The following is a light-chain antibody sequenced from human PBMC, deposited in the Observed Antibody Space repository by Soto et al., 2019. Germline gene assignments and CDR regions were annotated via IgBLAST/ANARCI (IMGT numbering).Light chain of an antibody. CDR3: QQLYGSPYT. V-gene: IGKV1-9*01. Sequence: DIQVTQSPSFLSASVGDTVTITCRASQGIRRSFAWYQQTPGKAPKLLINAASTLQSVVPPKFSGSESGTEFALTISSLQPEDFATYYCQQLYGSPYTFGQGTKLDIK. CDR2: AAS. J-gene: IGKJ2*01. CDR1: QGIRRS.